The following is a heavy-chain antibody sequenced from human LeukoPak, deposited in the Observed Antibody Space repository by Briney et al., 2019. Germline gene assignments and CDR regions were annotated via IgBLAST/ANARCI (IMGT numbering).Heavy chain of an antibody. D-gene: IGHD2-15*01. V-gene: IGHV3-53*01. CDR1: GFTVSSNY. Sequence: GGSLRLSCAASGFTVSSNYMSWVRQAPGKGLEWVSNIRSNGRDTYYTDSVKGRFTISRDNSKNTLYLEMNSLRAEDTAVYYCAKGGYTTCFDPWGQGTLVTVSS. CDR2: IRSNGRDT. CDR3: AKGGYTTCFDP. J-gene: IGHJ5*02.